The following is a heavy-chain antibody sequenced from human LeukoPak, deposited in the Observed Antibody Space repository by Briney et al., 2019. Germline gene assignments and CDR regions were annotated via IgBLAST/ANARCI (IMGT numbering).Heavy chain of an antibody. J-gene: IGHJ4*02. Sequence: GGSLRLSCAASGFTFSTYSMNWVRQAPGKGPEWVSSSSSSSSSKYYADSVKGRFTISRDNAKNSLDLQMNSLGAEDTAVYYCARGRTDYDFWSGYLFDYWGQGTLVTVSS. CDR3: ARGRTDYDFWSGYLFDY. V-gene: IGHV3-21*01. CDR1: GFTFSTYS. CDR2: SSSSSSSK. D-gene: IGHD3-3*01.